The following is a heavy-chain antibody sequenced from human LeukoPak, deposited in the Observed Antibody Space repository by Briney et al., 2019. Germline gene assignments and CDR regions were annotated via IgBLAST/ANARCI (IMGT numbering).Heavy chain of an antibody. CDR2: IYYSGST. D-gene: IGHD5-24*01. J-gene: IGHJ4*02. CDR3: ARGGRWLQSGLNY. Sequence: PSETLSLTCTVSGGSLSSYYWSWIRQPPGKGLEWIGYIYYSGSTNYNPSLKSRVTISVDTSKNQFSLKLSSVTAADTAVYYCARGGRWLQSGLNYWGQGTLVTVPS. V-gene: IGHV4-59*01. CDR1: GGSLSSYY.